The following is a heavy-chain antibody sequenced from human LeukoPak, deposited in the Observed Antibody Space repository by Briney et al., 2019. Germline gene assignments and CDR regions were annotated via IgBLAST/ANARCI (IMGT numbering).Heavy chain of an antibody. D-gene: IGHD4-23*01. CDR2: IYTSGST. CDR3: ARARTELRWFRYFDY. J-gene: IGHJ4*02. V-gene: IGHV4-61*02. CDR1: GGSISSGSYY. Sequence: KTSQTLSLTCTVSGGSISSGSYYWSWIRQPAGKGLEWIGRIYTSGSTNYNPTNYPSLKSRVTISVDTSKNQFSLKLSSVTAADTAVYYCARARTELRWFRYFDYWGQGTLVTVSS.